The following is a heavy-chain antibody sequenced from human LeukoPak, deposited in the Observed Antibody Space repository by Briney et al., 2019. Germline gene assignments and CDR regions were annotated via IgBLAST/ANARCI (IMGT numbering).Heavy chain of an antibody. V-gene: IGHV4-30-2*01. J-gene: IGHJ4*02. D-gene: IGHD3-22*01. Sequence: SETLSLTCGVSGGSISSGGFSWSWIRQPPGKGLEWIGYIYHSGSTYYNPSLKSRVTISVDRSKNQFSLKLSSVTAADTAVYYCARGRDYYDSSGYSYPFFDYWGQGTLVTVSS. CDR3: ARGRDYYDSSGYSYPFFDY. CDR1: GGSISSGGFS. CDR2: IYHSGST.